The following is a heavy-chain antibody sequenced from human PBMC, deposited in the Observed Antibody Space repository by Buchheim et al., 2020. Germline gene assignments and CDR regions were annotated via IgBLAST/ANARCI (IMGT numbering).Heavy chain of an antibody. D-gene: IGHD6-19*01. CDR2: INSDGSST. CDR1: GFTFSSYW. CDR3: VRDGDSSDIDFDY. V-gene: IGHV3-74*01. J-gene: IGHJ4*02. Sequence: EVQLVESGGGLVQPGGSLRLSCAASGFTFSSYWMHWVRQAPGKGLVWVSRINSDGSSTSYADSVKGRFTISRDNAKNTVYLEMNSLRSEDTAVYYCVRDGDSSDIDFDYWGQGTL.